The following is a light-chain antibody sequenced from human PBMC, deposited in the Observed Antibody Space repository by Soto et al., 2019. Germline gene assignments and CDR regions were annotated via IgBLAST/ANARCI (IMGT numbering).Light chain of an antibody. CDR3: QEYGTSRT. CDR1: QSVSSSF. Sequence: IVLTQSPGTLSLSPGERATLSCRPSQSVSSSFLSWYQQTPGQAPRLLIYDASNTAPGIPERFSGSGSGTDFTLTISRLEHEDFAVYYCQEYGTSRTFGQGTKVDIK. J-gene: IGKJ1*01. CDR2: DAS. V-gene: IGKV3-20*01.